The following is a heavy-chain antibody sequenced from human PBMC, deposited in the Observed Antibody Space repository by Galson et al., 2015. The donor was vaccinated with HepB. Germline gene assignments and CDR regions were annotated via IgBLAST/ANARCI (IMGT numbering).Heavy chain of an antibody. CDR1: GYIFTYCG. CDR3: ARDPYYDSSGYPLATNWFDP. CDR2: ISVYNGNT. Sequence: SVKVSCKASGYIFTYCGISWVRQAPGQGLEWMGWISVYNGNTNYAPKFQGRVTMTTDTSTSTAYMELRSLRSDDTAVYYCARDPYYDSSGYPLATNWFDPWGQGTLVTVAS. J-gene: IGHJ5*02. D-gene: IGHD3-22*01. V-gene: IGHV1-18*04.